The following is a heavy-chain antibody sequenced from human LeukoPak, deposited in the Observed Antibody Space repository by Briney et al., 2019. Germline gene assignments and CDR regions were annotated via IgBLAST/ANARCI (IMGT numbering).Heavy chain of an antibody. Sequence: PSETLSLTCTVSGGSISTYYWSWIRQPPGKGLEWIGYIHPGGSPNYNPSLESRVSISADTPKNQFSLKLFSVTAADAAVYYCARYNGPNFYSYYMDVWGKGTTVTVSS. CDR2: IHPGGSP. V-gene: IGHV4-4*09. J-gene: IGHJ6*03. CDR1: GGSISTYY. D-gene: IGHD2-8*01. CDR3: ARYNGPNFYSYYMDV.